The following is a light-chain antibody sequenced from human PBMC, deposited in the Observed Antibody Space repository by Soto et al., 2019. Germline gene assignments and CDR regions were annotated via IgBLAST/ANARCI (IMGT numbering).Light chain of an antibody. V-gene: IGLV2-14*03. CDR1: SSDVGRYNY. CDR2: DVT. CDR3: SSCSNSRTLV. J-gene: IGLJ2*01. Sequence: QSALTQPASVSGSPGQSITISCTGTSSDVGRYNYVSWYQQHPGKAPKLLIYDVTKRPSGVSDRFSGSKSGNTASLTISGLETEDQADYYCSSCSNSRTLVFGRGTKLTVL.